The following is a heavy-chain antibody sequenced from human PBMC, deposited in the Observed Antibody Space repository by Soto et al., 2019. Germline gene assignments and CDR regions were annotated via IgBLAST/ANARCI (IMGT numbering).Heavy chain of an antibody. Sequence: PGGSLRLSCAASGFTFSSYAMSWVRQAPGKGLEWVSAISGSGGSTYYADSVKGRFTISRDNSKSTLYLQMNSLRAEDTAVYYCAKVLRYFDWLLPHDAFDIWGQGTMVT. CDR3: AKVLRYFDWLLPHDAFDI. V-gene: IGHV3-23*01. CDR1: GFTFSSYA. J-gene: IGHJ3*02. D-gene: IGHD3-9*01. CDR2: ISGSGGST.